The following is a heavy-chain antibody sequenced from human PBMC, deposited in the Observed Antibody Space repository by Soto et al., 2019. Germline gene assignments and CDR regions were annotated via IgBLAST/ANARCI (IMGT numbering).Heavy chain of an antibody. CDR3: AKDILDSRGYLYY. J-gene: IGHJ4*02. Sequence: GGSLRLSCAASGFTFDDYALHWVRQAPGKGLEWVSGIIWNSGSIGYADSVKGRFTISRDNAKNSLYLQMNSLRAEDTAVDYCAKDILDSRGYLYYWGQGTLVTVSS. D-gene: IGHD3-22*01. V-gene: IGHV3-9*01. CDR2: IIWNSGSI. CDR1: GFTFDDYA.